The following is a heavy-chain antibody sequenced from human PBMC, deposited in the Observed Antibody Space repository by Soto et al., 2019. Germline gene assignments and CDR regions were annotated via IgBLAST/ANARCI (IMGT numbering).Heavy chain of an antibody. J-gene: IGHJ4*02. Sequence: EVQLLESGGGLVQPGRSLRLSCAASGFTFSSYAMSWVRQAPGKGLEWVSAISGSGGTTYYADSVKGRFIISRDHSKNTLFLQMNSLRAEDTAVYYCAKFFVETGGSSGWPWSFHYWGQGTLVTVSS. CDR3: AKFFVETGGSSGWPWSFHY. V-gene: IGHV3-23*01. CDR2: ISGSGGTT. D-gene: IGHD6-25*01. CDR1: GFTFSSYA.